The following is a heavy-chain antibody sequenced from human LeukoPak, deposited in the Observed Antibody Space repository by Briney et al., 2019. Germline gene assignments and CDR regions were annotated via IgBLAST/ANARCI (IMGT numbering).Heavy chain of an antibody. D-gene: IGHD2-15*01. CDR1: GYTFTGYY. J-gene: IGHJ4*02. CDR3: ARVESLYCSSGSCYDY. V-gene: IGHV1-2*02. Sequence: ASVKVSCKASGYTFTGYYIHWVRQAPGQGLEWMGWINPNSGGTEYAQKFQGRVTMTRDTSISTAYMELNRLISDDTAVYYCARVESLYCSSGSCYDYWGQGTLVTVSS. CDR2: INPNSGGT.